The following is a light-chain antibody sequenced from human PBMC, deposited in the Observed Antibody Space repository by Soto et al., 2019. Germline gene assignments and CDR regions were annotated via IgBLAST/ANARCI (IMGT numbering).Light chain of an antibody. CDR1: SSNIGAGFD. V-gene: IGLV1-40*01. CDR3: QSYDSSLGGSGV. CDR2: GNS. Sequence: QSVLTQPPSVSGAPGQRVTISCTGSSSNIGAGFDVHWYQHLPGTAPKLLIFGNSNRPSGVPDRFSGSKSGTSASLAITGLQAEDEADYYCQSYDSSLGGSGVFGGGTKLPVL. J-gene: IGLJ2*01.